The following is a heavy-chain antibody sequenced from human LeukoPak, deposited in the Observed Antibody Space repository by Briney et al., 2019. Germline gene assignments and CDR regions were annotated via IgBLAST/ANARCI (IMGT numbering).Heavy chain of an antibody. V-gene: IGHV4-34*01. Sequence: SETLSLTCAVYGGSFSGYYWSWIRQPPGKGLEWIGEINHSGSTNYNPSLKSRVTISVDTSKNQFSLKLSSVTAADTAVYYCARATMVRGVTHWYFDLRGRGTLVTVSS. D-gene: IGHD3-10*01. J-gene: IGHJ2*01. CDR2: INHSGST. CDR1: GGSFSGYY. CDR3: ARATMVRGVTHWYFDL.